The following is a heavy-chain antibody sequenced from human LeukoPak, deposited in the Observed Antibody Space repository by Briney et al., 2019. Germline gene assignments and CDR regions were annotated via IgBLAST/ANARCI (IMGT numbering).Heavy chain of an antibody. J-gene: IGHJ4*02. D-gene: IGHD1-26*01. CDR3: ARDPRGSPYYFDY. CDR2: ISYDGTNK. CDR1: GFTFSSYA. V-gene: IGHV3-30-3*01. Sequence: GGPLRLSCAASGFTFSSYAMHWVRQAPGKGLEWVAVISYDGTNKNYADSVKGRFTISRDNSKNTVYLQMNSLRVEDAAVYYCARDPRGSPYYFDYWGQGTLVTVSS.